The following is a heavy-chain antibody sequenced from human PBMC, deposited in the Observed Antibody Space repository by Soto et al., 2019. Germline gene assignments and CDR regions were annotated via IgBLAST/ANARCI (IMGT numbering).Heavy chain of an antibody. J-gene: IGHJ4*02. V-gene: IGHV3-23*01. CDR3: AKLSHYYYDSSGYSNY. CDR1: GFTFSSYA. CDR2: ISGSGGST. D-gene: IGHD3-22*01. Sequence: EVQLLESGGGLVQPGGSLRLSCAASGFTFSSYAMSWVRQAPGKGLEWVSAISGSGGSTYYADSVKGRFTISRDNSKNTLYLQMNSLRAEDTAVYYCAKLSHYYYDSSGYSNYWGQGTLVTVSS.